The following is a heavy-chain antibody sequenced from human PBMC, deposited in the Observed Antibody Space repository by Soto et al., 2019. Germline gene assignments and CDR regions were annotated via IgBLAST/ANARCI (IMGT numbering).Heavy chain of an antibody. Sequence: GASVKVSCKASGFTFTSYAIHCVRQAPGQGLEWMGWISAYNGNTNYAQKLQGRVTMTTDTSTSTAYMELRSLRSDDTAVYYCARVLAAAGISVDVWGKGTTVTVSS. CDR3: ARVLAAAGISVDV. J-gene: IGHJ6*04. CDR2: ISAYNGNT. D-gene: IGHD6-13*01. CDR1: GFTFTSYA. V-gene: IGHV1-18*01.